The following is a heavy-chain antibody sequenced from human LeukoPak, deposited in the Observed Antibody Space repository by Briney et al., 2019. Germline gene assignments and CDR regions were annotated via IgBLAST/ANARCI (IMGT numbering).Heavy chain of an antibody. CDR3: ARAHGVGSYYESDY. CDR2: IFTSGST. J-gene: IGHJ4*02. V-gene: IGHV4-4*09. D-gene: IGHD1-26*01. Sequence: SETLSLTCTVSGGSISSYYWSWIRQPPGKGLEWIGYIFTSGSTNYNPSLKSRVTISVDTSKNQFSLKLSSVTAADTAVYYCARAHGVGSYYESDYWGQGTLVTVSS. CDR1: GGSISSYY.